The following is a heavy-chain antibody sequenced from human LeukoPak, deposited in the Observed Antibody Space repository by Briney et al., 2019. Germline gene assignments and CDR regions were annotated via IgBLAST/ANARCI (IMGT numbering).Heavy chain of an antibody. D-gene: IGHD4-17*01. CDR2: ISSDGSNT. Sequence: GGSLRLSCAASGFTFSTYSIHWVRQPPGKGLEWVSVISSDGSNTYYSDSVKGRFTISRDDSKNTLYLQMSSLRPDDTAVYYCARDGDTAVTINYMDVWGRGTTVTVSS. J-gene: IGHJ6*03. CDR1: GFTFSTYS. CDR3: ARDGDTAVTINYMDV. V-gene: IGHV3-30*15.